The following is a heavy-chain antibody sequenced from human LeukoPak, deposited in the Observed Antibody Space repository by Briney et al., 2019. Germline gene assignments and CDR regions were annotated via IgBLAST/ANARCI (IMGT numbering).Heavy chain of an antibody. V-gene: IGHV3-23*01. Sequence: GGSLRLSCAASGFTFSSIWMSWVRQAPGKGLEWVSAISVSGGSTYYADSVKGRFTISRGNSKNTLYLQMNSLRAEDTAVYYCAKDITAMGDYWGQGTLVTVSS. CDR1: GFTFSSIW. D-gene: IGHD5-18*01. CDR2: ISVSGGST. CDR3: AKDITAMGDY. J-gene: IGHJ4*02.